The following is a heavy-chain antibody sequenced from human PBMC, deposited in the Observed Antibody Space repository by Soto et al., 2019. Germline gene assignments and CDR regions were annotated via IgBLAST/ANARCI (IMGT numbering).Heavy chain of an antibody. CDR1: GGSISSGDYY. Sequence: QVQLQESGPGLVKPSQTLSLTCTVSGGSISSGDYYWSWIRQPPGKGLEWIGYIYYSGSTYYNPSLKRRVTISVDTSKNQFSLKLSSVTAADTAVYYCARGEMTTVTTFAFDIWGQGTMVTVSS. CDR2: IYYSGST. D-gene: IGHD4-17*01. CDR3: ARGEMTTVTTFAFDI. J-gene: IGHJ3*02. V-gene: IGHV4-30-4*01.